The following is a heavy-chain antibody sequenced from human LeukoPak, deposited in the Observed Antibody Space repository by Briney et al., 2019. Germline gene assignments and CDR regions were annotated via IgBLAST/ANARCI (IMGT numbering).Heavy chain of an antibody. CDR2: MNPNSGNT. D-gene: IGHD2-2*01. Sequence: AAVKVSCKASGYTFTSYDINWVRQATGQGREWMGWMNPNSGNTGYAQKFQGRVTMTRNTSISTAYMELSSLRSEDTAVYYCARGRDARAISTYYYYMDVWGKGTTVTVSS. V-gene: IGHV1-8*01. J-gene: IGHJ6*03. CDR3: ARGRDARAISTYYYYMDV. CDR1: GYTFTSYD.